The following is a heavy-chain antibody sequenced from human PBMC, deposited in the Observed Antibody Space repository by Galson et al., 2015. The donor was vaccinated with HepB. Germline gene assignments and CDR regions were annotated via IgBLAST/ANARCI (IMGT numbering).Heavy chain of an antibody. V-gene: IGHV1-24*01. Sequence: SVKVSCKASGYTFTSYAVHWVRQAPGQSLEWMGGFDPEDGETIYAQKFQGRVTMTEDISTDTAYMELSSLRSEDTAVYYCARPLTIFGVVTSLDAFDIWGQGTMVTVSS. J-gene: IGHJ3*02. CDR1: GYTFTSYA. D-gene: IGHD3-3*01. CDR2: FDPEDGET. CDR3: ARPLTIFGVVTSLDAFDI.